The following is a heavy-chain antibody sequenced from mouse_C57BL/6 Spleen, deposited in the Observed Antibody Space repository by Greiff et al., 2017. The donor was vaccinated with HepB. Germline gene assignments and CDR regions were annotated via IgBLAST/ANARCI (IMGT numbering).Heavy chain of an antibody. D-gene: IGHD1-1*02. V-gene: IGHV1-76*01. CDR2: IYPGSGNT. Sequence: QVQLKESGAELVRPGASVKLSCKASGYTFTDYYINWVKQRPGQGLEWIARIYPGSGNTYYNEKFKGKATLTAEKSSSTAYMQLSSLTSEDSAVYFCARGSFYFDYWGQGTTLTVSS. J-gene: IGHJ2*01. CDR3: ARGSFYFDY. CDR1: GYTFTDYY.